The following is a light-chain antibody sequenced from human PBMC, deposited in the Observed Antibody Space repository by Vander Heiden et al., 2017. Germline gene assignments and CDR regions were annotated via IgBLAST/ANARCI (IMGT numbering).Light chain of an antibody. J-gene: IGKJ2*01. CDR2: AAA. CDR3: QQTYYTPHT. V-gene: IGKV1-39*01. Sequence: DIQMTQSPSLSASVGGRVTITCRPSQNINSYLNWYQQRPGEVPKLLIYAAASLQSGVPSRFSGSGYGTDFTLTISSLRPEDFATYYCQQTYYTPHTFGQGTKLEIK. CDR1: QNINSY.